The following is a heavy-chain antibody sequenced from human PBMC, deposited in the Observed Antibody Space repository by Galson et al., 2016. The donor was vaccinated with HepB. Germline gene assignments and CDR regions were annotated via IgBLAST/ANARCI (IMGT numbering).Heavy chain of an antibody. CDR3: ARVQMLGRGFDL. CDR2: TSYDGRIK. CDR1: GFTFSSYA. J-gene: IGHJ6*01. Sequence: SLRLSCAASGFTFSSYAMHWVRQAPGKGLECVAVTSYDGRIKNYADSVKGRFTISRDNSKNTVHLQMNSLGAEDTAVYYCARVQMLGRGFDLWGQGTTVTVSS. V-gene: IGHV3-30*04. D-gene: IGHD2-8*01.